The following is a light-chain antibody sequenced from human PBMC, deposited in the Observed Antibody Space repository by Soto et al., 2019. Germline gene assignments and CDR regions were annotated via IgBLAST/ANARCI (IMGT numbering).Light chain of an antibody. CDR3: QQYNNWPPWT. Sequence: EIVMTQSPATLSVSPGERVTLSCRASQSVSVDLAWYQQRPGQAPRLLIYGASTRATGIPVRFSGSGSGTEFSLTISSLQSEDFGFYYCQQYNNWPPWTFGQGTKVEIK. CDR2: GAS. J-gene: IGKJ1*01. V-gene: IGKV3-15*01. CDR1: QSVSVD.